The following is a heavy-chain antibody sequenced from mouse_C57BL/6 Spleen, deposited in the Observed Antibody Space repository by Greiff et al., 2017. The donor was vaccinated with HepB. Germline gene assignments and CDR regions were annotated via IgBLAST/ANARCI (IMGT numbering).Heavy chain of an antibody. CDR2: IDPSDSYT. V-gene: IGHV1-50*01. D-gene: IGHD2-4*01. CDR1: GYTFTSYW. J-gene: IGHJ3*01. CDR3: ARNYDYDGAWFAY. Sequence: QVQLQQPGAELVKPGASVKLSCKASGYTFTSYWMQWVKQRPGQGLEWIGEIDPSDSYTNYNQKFKGKATLTVDTSSRTAYMQLSSLTSEDSAVYYCARNYDYDGAWFAYWGQGTLVTVSA.